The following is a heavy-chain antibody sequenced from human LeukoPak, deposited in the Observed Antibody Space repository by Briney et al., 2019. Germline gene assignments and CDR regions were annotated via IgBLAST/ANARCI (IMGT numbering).Heavy chain of an antibody. V-gene: IGHV3-23*01. J-gene: IGHJ4*02. CDR2: ISGSGDST. CDR1: GFTFSSYA. Sequence: GGSLRLSCAPSGFTFSSYAMSWVRQAPGEGLEWVSGISGSGDSTYYADSVKGRFTISRDNSKNTLYLQMTSLRADDTAVYYCAKDMVRGVIINYFDYWGQGTLVTVSS. D-gene: IGHD3-10*01. CDR3: AKDMVRGVIINYFDY.